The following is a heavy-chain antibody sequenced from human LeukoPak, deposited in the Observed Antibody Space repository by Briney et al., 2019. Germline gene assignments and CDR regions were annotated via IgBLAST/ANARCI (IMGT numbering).Heavy chain of an antibody. CDR3: ASARDFGWEGIWN. J-gene: IGHJ4*02. Sequence: SETLSLTCTVSGGSISSGDYYWSWIRQHPGKGLEWIGYIYYSGSTYYNPSLKSRVTISVDTSKNQFSLKLSSVTAADTAVYYCASARDFGWEGIWNWGQGTLVTVSS. D-gene: IGHD6-19*01. CDR2: IYYSGST. CDR1: GGSISSGDYY. V-gene: IGHV4-30-4*08.